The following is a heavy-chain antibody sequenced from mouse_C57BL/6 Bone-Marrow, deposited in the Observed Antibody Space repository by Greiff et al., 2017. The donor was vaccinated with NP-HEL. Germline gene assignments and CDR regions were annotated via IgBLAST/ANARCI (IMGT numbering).Heavy chain of an antibody. D-gene: IGHD2-4*01. CDR3: TTGGGMITFDY. V-gene: IGHV14-4*01. Sequence: EVKLMESGAELVRPGASVKLSCTASGFNIKDDYMHWVKQRPEQGLEWIGWIDPENGDTEYASKFQGKATITADTSSNTAYLQLSSLTSEDTAVYYCTTGGGMITFDYWGQGTTLTVSS. J-gene: IGHJ2*01. CDR2: IDPENGDT. CDR1: GFNIKDDY.